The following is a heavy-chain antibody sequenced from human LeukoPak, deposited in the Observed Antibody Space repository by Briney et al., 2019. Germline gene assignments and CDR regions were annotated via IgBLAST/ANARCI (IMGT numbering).Heavy chain of an antibody. D-gene: IGHD4-17*01. CDR2: ISYDGSNK. V-gene: IGHV3-30*04. CDR1: GFTFSSYA. Sequence: GGSLRLSCAASGFTFSSYAMHWVRQAPGKGLEWVAVISYDGSNKYYADSVKGRFTISRDNSKNTLYLQMNRLRAEDTAVYYCARGSGDLDYWGQGTLVTVSS. J-gene: IGHJ4*02. CDR3: ARGSGDLDY.